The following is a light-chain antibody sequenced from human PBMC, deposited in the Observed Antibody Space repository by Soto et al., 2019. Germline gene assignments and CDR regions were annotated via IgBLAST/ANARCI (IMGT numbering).Light chain of an antibody. Sequence: EIVLMQSPGTLSLSPGERATLFCRASQSILSNYLAWYQQKPGQAPRLLIYGASSRATGIPDRFSGSGSGSDFTLTITRLEPEDFAVYYCQHYDSSLWTFGQGTKVEIK. J-gene: IGKJ1*01. CDR2: GAS. V-gene: IGKV3-20*01. CDR1: QSILSNY. CDR3: QHYDSSLWT.